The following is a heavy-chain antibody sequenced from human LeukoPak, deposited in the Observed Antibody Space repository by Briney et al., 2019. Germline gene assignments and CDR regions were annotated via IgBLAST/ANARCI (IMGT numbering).Heavy chain of an antibody. D-gene: IGHD2-2*01. CDR1: GFTFSDYY. J-gene: IGHJ4*02. Sequence: GGSLRLSCAASGFTFSDYYMSWIRQAPGKGLEWVSYINSSGSIIYYADSVKGRFTISRDNAKNSLYLQMNSLRAEDTAVYYCAREGRDCSSTSCYLDYWGQGTLVTVSS. V-gene: IGHV3-11*04. CDR3: AREGRDCSSTSCYLDY. CDR2: INSSGSII.